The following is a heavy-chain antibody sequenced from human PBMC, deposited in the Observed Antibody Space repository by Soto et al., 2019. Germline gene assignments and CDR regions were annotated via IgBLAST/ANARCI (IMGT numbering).Heavy chain of an antibody. J-gene: IGHJ5*02. CDR3: ARRYCSGGSCLWFDP. Sequence: GGSLRLSCAASEFTFSSYWMHWVRQAPGKGLVWVSRINSDGSSTSYADSVKGRFTISRDNAKNTLYLQMNSLRAEDTAVYYCARRYCSGGSCLWFDPWGQGTLVTVSS. CDR2: INSDGSST. V-gene: IGHV3-74*01. D-gene: IGHD2-15*01. CDR1: EFTFSSYW.